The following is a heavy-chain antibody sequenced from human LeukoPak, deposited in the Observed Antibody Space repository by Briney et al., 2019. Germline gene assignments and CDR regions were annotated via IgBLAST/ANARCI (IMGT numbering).Heavy chain of an antibody. J-gene: IGHJ4*02. CDR1: GFAFSDYY. Sequence: SGGSLRLSCAASGFAFSDYYMSRIRQAPGRGLEWVSYISSSGSTIYYADSVKGRFTISRDNSKNSLYLQMNSLRAEDTALYYCAKDRGATTVTRFDYWGQGTPVTVSS. CDR3: AKDRGATTVTRFDY. D-gene: IGHD4-17*01. V-gene: IGHV3-11*01. CDR2: ISSSGSTI.